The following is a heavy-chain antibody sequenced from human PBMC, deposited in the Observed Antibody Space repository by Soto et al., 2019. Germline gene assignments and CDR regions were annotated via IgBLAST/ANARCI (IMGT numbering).Heavy chain of an antibody. J-gene: IGHJ6*02. CDR3: ARDLSYYYCHDGMDV. CDR1: GFIFRSYW. V-gene: IGHV3-74*01. Sequence: GGSLRLSCXASGFIFRSYWMHWVRQAPGKGLVWVSRINGDGSSTSYADFVKGRFTISRDNAKNTLHLQMNSLRSEHTAVYNCARDLSYYYCHDGMDVWGQETTVEVSS. CDR2: INGDGSST.